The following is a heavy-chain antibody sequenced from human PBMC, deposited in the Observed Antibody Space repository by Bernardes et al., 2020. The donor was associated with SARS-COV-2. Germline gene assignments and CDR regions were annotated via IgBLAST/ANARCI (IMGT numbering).Heavy chain of an antibody. CDR2: ISPSTGHT. CDR1: AYPFSNFG. Sequence: ASVNVSCKTSAYPFSNFGITWVRQAPGQGLEWMGWISPSTGHTNYAQKFQDRFTMTTDTSTSTAYMELRSLRSDDTALYYCARDDLGVGRFGAEYWGQGSLITVSS. V-gene: IGHV1-18*01. J-gene: IGHJ4*02. D-gene: IGHD3-10*01. CDR3: ARDDLGVGRFGAEY.